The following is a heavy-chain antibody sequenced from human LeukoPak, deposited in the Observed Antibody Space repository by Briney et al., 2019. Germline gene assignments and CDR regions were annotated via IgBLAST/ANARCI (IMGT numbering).Heavy chain of an antibody. Sequence: SETLSLTCTVSGGSISSSSYYWGWIRQPPGKGLEWIGDIDHRGTATYNPSLKSRLTISADASKNQFSLKLNSVTDADTAVYYCAVGITILGVAASFDSWGQGNLVIVSS. CDR2: IDHRGTA. CDR1: GGSISSSSYY. J-gene: IGHJ4*02. V-gene: IGHV4-39*07. CDR3: AVGITILGVAASFDS. D-gene: IGHD3-3*01.